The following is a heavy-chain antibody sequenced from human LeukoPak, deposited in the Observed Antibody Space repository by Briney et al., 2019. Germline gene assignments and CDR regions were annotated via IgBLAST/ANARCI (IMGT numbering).Heavy chain of an antibody. Sequence: ASVKVSCKASGYTFTSYYMHWVRQAPGQGREWMGIINPSGGSTSYAQKFQGRVTMTRDMSTSTVYMELSSLRSEDTAVYYCARAASWIGELSKIPFDYWGQGTLVTVSS. J-gene: IGHJ4*02. V-gene: IGHV1-46*01. D-gene: IGHD3-10*01. CDR3: ARAASWIGELSKIPFDY. CDR1: GYTFTSYY. CDR2: INPSGGST.